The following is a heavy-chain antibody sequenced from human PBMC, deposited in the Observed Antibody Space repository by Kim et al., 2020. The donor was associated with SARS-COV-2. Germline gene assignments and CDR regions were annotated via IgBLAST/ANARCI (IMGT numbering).Heavy chain of an antibody. CDR2: LHYNGDT. CDR1: GGSITSGTYY. D-gene: IGHD3-3*01. CDR3: ARLFWCAFSEEFFDV. V-gene: IGHV4-39*01. Sequence: SETLSLTCTVSGGSITSGTYYWGWIRQSPGGKLEYLGSLHYNGDTVYNPSLGGRVTISLDMSNNQFSLRLSSVTAADTAVFYCARLFWCAFSEEFFDVWG. J-gene: IGHJ3*01.